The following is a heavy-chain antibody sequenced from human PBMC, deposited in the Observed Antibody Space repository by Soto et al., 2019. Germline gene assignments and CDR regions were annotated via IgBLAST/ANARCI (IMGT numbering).Heavy chain of an antibody. D-gene: IGHD4-17*01. Sequence: SETLSLTCTVSGGSISSSSYYWGWIRQPPGKGLEWIGSIYYSGSTYYNPSLKSRVTISVDTSKNQFSLKLSSVTAADTAVYYCVRPAMTTVSNWYFDLWGRGTLVTVSS. CDR2: IYYSGST. CDR3: VRPAMTTVSNWYFDL. J-gene: IGHJ2*01. V-gene: IGHV4-39*01. CDR1: GGSISSSSYY.